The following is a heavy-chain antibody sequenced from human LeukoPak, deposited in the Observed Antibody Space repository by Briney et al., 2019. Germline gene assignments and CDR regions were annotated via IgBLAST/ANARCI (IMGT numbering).Heavy chain of an antibody. CDR2: IYYSGST. J-gene: IGHJ4*02. CDR3: ARSSGYGRAIDY. V-gene: IGHV4-59*01. Sequence: SETLSLTCTVSGGSTSSYYWSWIRQPPGKGLEWIGYIYYSGSTNYNPSLKSRVTISVDTSKNQFSLKLSSVTAADTAVYYCARSSGYGRAIDYWGQGTLVTVSS. CDR1: GGSTSSYY. D-gene: IGHD5-12*01.